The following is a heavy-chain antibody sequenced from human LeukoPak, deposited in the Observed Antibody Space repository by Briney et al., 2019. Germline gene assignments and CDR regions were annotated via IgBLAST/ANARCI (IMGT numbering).Heavy chain of an antibody. D-gene: IGHD5-18*01. CDR1: GFTFSNYA. CDR2: ISYDGNNI. Sequence: GGSLRLSCAASGFTFSNYAMHWVRQAPGKGLEWVAIISYDGNNIYYANSVMGRFTISRDNSKNTLFLQMNSLRAEDTAVYYCARVVDTAMVLPDYWGQGTLVIVSS. V-gene: IGHV3-30-3*01. J-gene: IGHJ4*02. CDR3: ARVVDTAMVLPDY.